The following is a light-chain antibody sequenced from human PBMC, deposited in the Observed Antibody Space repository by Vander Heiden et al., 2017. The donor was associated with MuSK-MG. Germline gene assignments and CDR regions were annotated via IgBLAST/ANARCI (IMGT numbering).Light chain of an antibody. Sequence: QSALPQPASVSASPGPSITISCTGTSTDIGHSASVSWYQQHPGKAPKVMIFDVNERSAGVYNRFSGSKSGNAASLTSWGHQAEDEADYYGASDTSSSTVLFGGGTKLTVL. CDR1: STDIGHSAS. J-gene: IGLJ3*02. V-gene: IGLV2-14*03. CDR2: DVN. CDR3: ASDTSSSTVL.